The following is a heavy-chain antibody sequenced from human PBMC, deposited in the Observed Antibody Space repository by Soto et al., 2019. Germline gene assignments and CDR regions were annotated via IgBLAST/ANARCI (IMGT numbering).Heavy chain of an antibody. D-gene: IGHD2-21*02. CDR2: INWNGGST. J-gene: IGHJ3*02. CDR3: VRIGLDVVVTNHDAFDI. V-gene: IGHV3-20*04. Sequence: EVQLVESGGGVVRPGGSLRLSCAASGFTFDDYGMSWVRQAPGKGLEWVSGINWNGGSTGYADSVKGRFTISRDNAKNSLYLQMNSLRASDTALSYCVRIGLDVVVTNHDAFDIWGQRPIVTVS. CDR1: GFTFDDYG.